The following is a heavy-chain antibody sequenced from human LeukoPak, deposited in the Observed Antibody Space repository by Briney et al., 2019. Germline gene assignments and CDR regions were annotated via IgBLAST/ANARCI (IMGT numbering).Heavy chain of an antibody. V-gene: IGHV4-39*01. CDR2: IYYTGST. CDR1: GGSIRSRGYY. J-gene: IGHJ1*01. Sequence: SETLSLTCTVSGGSIRSRGYYWGCIRQSPGKGLEWTGSIYYTGSTFYNPSLKRRAKMSLDTPKNQFSLTLTSMTAADTALYYCVRQPSSHDLGGNPPPLYFHKWGQGTRVTVSS. CDR3: VRQPSSHDLGGNPPPLYFHK. D-gene: IGHD4-23*01.